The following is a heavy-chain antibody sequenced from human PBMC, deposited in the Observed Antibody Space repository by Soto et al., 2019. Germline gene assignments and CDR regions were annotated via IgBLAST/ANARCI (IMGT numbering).Heavy chain of an antibody. J-gene: IGHJ4*02. Sequence: EVQLLESGGDLVQPGGSLRLSCVASGFTFTAYAMSWVRQAPDKGLEWVSSVGRSGDDTYYADSVKGRLTISRDNSKNTLYLQMNSLRGEDTALYFCAFSYDCDYWGQGTLVTVSS. CDR2: VGRSGDDT. D-gene: IGHD3-16*01. CDR1: GFTFTAYA. V-gene: IGHV3-23*01. CDR3: AFSYDCDY.